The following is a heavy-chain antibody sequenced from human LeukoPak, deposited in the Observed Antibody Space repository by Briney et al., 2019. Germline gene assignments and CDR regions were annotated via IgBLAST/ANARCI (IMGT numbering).Heavy chain of an antibody. V-gene: IGHV4-4*07. J-gene: IGHJ6*02. D-gene: IGHD6-13*01. CDR2: IYTSGST. CDR1: GGSISSYY. CDR3: ARDSFGYSSSWYGYYYYGMDV. Sequence: SETLSLTCSVSGGSISSYYWSWIRQPAGKGLEWIGRIYTSGSTNYNPSLKSRVTMSVDTSKNQFSLKLSSVTAADTAVYYCARDSFGYSSSWYGYYYYGMDVWGQGTTVTVSS.